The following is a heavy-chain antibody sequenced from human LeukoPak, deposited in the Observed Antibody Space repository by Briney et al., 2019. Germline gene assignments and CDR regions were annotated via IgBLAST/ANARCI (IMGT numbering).Heavy chain of an antibody. D-gene: IGHD1-26*01. CDR1: GFTFSSYI. J-gene: IGHJ4*02. CDR3: AREGSGSYSGFDY. CDR2: ITSSSSYI. Sequence: GGSLRLSCAASGFTFSSYIMNWVRQAPGKGLEWVSSITSSSSYIYYADSVKGRFTMSRDNAKNSLYLQMNSLRAEDTAVYYCAREGSGSYSGFDYWGQGTLVTVSS. V-gene: IGHV3-21*01.